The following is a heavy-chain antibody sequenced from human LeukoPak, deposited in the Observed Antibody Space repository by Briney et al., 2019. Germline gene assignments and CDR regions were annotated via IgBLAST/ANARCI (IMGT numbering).Heavy chain of an antibody. J-gene: IGHJ4*02. D-gene: IGHD4-23*01. CDR1: GFTFSSYW. CDR2: INSEGSST. CDR3: AREDYGGLFFDY. Sequence: GGSLRLSCAASGFTFSSYWMHWVRQAPGKGLVWVSRINSEGSSTSYADSVRGRFTISRDNAKNTLYLQMNSLRVDDTAVYYCAREDYGGLFFDYWGRGTLVTVSS. V-gene: IGHV3-74*01.